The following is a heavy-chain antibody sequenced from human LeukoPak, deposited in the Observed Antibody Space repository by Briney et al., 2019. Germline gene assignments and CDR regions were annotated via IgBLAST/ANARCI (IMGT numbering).Heavy chain of an antibody. D-gene: IGHD3-3*01. J-gene: IGHJ4*02. V-gene: IGHV1-69*05. CDR1: GGTFSSYA. CDR3: ARDLKYYDFRSGYRLQNDY. Sequence: SSVKVSCKASGGTFSSYAISWVRQAPGQGLEWMGGIIPIFGTANYAQKFQGRVTMTTDTSTSTAYMELRSLRSDDTAVYYCARDLKYYDFRSGYRLQNDYWGQGTLVTVSS. CDR2: IIPIFGTA.